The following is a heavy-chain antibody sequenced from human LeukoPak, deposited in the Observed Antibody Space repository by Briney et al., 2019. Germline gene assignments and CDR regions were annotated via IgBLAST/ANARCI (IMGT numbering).Heavy chain of an antibody. CDR2: ISSSSSTI. V-gene: IGHV3-48*04. CDR1: GFTFSSYS. D-gene: IGHD4-23*01. Sequence: PGGSLRLSCAASGFTFSSYSMNWVRQAPGKGLEWVSYISSSSSTIYYADSVKGRFTISRDNAKNSLYLQMNSLRAEDTAVYYCAKEGNSAFFDYWGQGTLVTVSS. CDR3: AKEGNSAFFDY. J-gene: IGHJ4*02.